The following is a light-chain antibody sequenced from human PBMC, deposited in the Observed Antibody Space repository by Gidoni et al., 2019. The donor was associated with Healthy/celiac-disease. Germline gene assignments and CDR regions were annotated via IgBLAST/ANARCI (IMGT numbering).Light chain of an antibody. Sequence: EIVMTKSPATLSVAPGERATLSCRASQSVSSNLAWYQQKPGQAPRLLIYGASTRATGIPARVSGSGSGTEFTLTISSLQSEDFAVYYCQQYNNWPPWTFGQGTKVEIK. J-gene: IGKJ1*01. CDR1: QSVSSN. CDR3: QQYNNWPPWT. CDR2: GAS. V-gene: IGKV3-15*01.